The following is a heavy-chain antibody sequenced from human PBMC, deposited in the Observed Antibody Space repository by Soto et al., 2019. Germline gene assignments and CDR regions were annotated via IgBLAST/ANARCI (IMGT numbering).Heavy chain of an antibody. V-gene: IGHV3-74*01. CDR2: INTDGSTT. CDR1: GFTLSNYW. CDR3: VRIRRGDGYTFGY. J-gene: IGHJ4*02. Sequence: EVQLVESGGVSVQPGGSLRLSCTASGFTLSNYWMHWVRQAPGMGLVWVSRINTDGSTTTYADSVKGRFTISRDNAKNTLYLQMNSLRDEDTAVYYCVRIRRGDGYTFGYWGQGTLVTVSS. D-gene: IGHD5-12*01.